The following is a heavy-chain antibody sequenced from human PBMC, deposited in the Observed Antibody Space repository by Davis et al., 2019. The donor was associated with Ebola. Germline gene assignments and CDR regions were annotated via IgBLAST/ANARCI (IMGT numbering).Heavy chain of an antibody. CDR1: GFTFSSYS. J-gene: IGHJ4*02. Sequence: GESLKISCAASGFTFSSYSMNWVRQAPGKGLEWVSSISSGSYYIYYADSLKGRFTISRDNAKNSLSLQMNSLRAEDTAVYYCVGSGFGYWGQGTLVTVSP. D-gene: IGHD6-19*01. CDR3: VGSGFGY. V-gene: IGHV3-21*01. CDR2: ISSGSYYI.